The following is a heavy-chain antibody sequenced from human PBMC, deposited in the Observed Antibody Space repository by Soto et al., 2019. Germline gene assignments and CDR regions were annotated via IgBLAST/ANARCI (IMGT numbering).Heavy chain of an antibody. CDR2: ISDGGGST. CDR3: AKDRITGTTGYFDY. V-gene: IGHV3-23*01. D-gene: IGHD1-20*01. Sequence: EVQLLESGGGLVQPGGSLRLSCVASGFTFSSYAMSWVRQAPGKGLEWVSAISDGGGSTYYAGSVKGRFTISRDNSKNTLYLQMDSLRAEDTAVYSCAKDRITGTTGYFDYWGQGTLVTVSS. J-gene: IGHJ4*02. CDR1: GFTFSSYA.